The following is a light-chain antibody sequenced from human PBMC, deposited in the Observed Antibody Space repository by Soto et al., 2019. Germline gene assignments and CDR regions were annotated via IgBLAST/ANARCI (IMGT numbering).Light chain of an antibody. CDR1: QSISSY. CDR2: AAY. V-gene: IGKV1-39*01. Sequence: DIQMTQSPSSLSASVGDIFTITCRASQSISSYLYWYQQKPGKAPKLMVFAAYSLQSGVPSRFSGSGSGTDFTLTISSLQPEDFATYYCQQSYSHPPTFGGGTKV. CDR3: QQSYSHPPT. J-gene: IGKJ4*01.